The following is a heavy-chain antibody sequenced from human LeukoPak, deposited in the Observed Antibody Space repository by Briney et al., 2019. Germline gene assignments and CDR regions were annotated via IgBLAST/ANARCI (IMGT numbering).Heavy chain of an antibody. CDR1: GFTFSGSA. CDR2: IRSKANSYAT. Sequence: GGSLRLSCAASGFTFSGSAMHWVRQASGKGLEWVGRIRSKANSYATAYAASVKGRFTISRDDSKNTAYLQMNSLKTEDTAVYYCARSTPTNYYYDSSGYTRGDYWGQGTLVTVSS. D-gene: IGHD3-22*01. CDR3: ARSTPTNYYYDSSGYTRGDY. J-gene: IGHJ4*02. V-gene: IGHV3-73*01.